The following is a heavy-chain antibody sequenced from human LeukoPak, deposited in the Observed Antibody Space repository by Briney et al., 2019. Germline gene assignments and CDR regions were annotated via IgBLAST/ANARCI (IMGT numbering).Heavy chain of an antibody. D-gene: IGHD6-19*01. CDR3: ARVIAVAGTAYYYYMDV. Sequence: ASVKVSCKASGYTFTSYGISWVRQAPGQGLEWMGWISAYNGNTNYAQKLQGRVTVTTDTSTSTAYMELRSLRSDDTAVYYCARVIAVAGTAYYYYMDVWGKGTTVTVSS. CDR1: GYTFTSYG. J-gene: IGHJ6*03. V-gene: IGHV1-18*01. CDR2: ISAYNGNT.